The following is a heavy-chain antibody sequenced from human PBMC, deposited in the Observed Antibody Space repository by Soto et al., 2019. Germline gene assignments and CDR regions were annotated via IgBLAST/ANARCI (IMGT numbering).Heavy chain of an antibody. D-gene: IGHD3-3*01. J-gene: IGHJ6*02. CDR1: GFTFSSYA. CDR3: AKATSGYYDFWSKDGMDV. CDR2: ISGSGGST. Sequence: GGSLRISCAASGFTFSSYAMSWVRQAPGKGLEWVSAISGSGGSTYYADSVKGRFTISRDNSKNTLYLQMNSLRAEDTAVYYCAKATSGYYDFWSKDGMDVWGQGTTVTVSS. V-gene: IGHV3-23*01.